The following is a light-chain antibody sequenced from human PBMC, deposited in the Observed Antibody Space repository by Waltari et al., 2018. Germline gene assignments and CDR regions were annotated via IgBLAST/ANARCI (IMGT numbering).Light chain of an antibody. CDR3: QQSYSAPRT. J-gene: IGKJ1*01. Sequence: DIQMTQSPSSLSASVGDRVTITCRASQTIFSYLNWFQQTPGKAPALLSFSASALQSWVPSRFSGSGSGTNVTLTSSSLRPEDFATYYCQQSYSAPRTFGQGTKVDFK. V-gene: IGKV1-39*01. CDR2: SAS. CDR1: QTIFSY.